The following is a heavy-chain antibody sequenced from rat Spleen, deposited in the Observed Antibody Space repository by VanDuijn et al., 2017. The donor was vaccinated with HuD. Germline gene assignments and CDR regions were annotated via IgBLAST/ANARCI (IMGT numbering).Heavy chain of an antibody. CDR3: TRRGYLSDWYFDF. Sequence: EVQLVESGGGLVQPGRSLKLSCAASGFTFSNYDMAWVRQAPTKGLEWIASISTGGGNTYYRDSVKGRFTISRDDARSTLNLHMDSLRSEDTAIYYCTRRGYLSDWYFDFWGPGTMVTVSS. CDR1: GFTFSNYD. V-gene: IGHV5-25*01. J-gene: IGHJ1*01. CDR2: ISTGGGNT. D-gene: IGHD4-4*01.